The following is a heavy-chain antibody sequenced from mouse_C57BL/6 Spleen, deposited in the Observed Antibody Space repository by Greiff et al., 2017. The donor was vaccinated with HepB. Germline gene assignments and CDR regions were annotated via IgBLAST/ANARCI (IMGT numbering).Heavy chain of an antibody. CDR2: IDPSDSYT. CDR3: ARRYYGSGEYFDY. J-gene: IGHJ2*01. Sequence: QVQLQQPGAELVKPGASVKLSCKASGYTFTSYWMQWVKQRPGQGLEWIGEIDPSDSYTNYNQKFKGKATLTVDTSSSTAYMQLSSLTSEDSAVYYCARRYYGSGEYFDYWGQGTTLTVSS. D-gene: IGHD1-1*01. V-gene: IGHV1-50*01. CDR1: GYTFTSYW.